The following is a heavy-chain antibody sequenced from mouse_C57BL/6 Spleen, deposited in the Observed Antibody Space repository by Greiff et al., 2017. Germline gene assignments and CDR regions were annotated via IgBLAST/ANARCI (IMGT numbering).Heavy chain of an antibody. J-gene: IGHJ3*01. D-gene: IGHD1-1*01. CDR2: ISDGGSST. V-gene: IGHV5-4*01. CDR1: GFTFSSYA. CDR3: DREGLYYYGSSAWFAY. Sequence: EVKVVESGGGLVKPGGSLKLSCAASGFTFSSYAMSWVRQTPEKRLEWVATISDGGSSTYYPDTVKGRFTISRDNAKNNLYLQMSQLKSEYTDMYFCDREGLYYYGSSAWFAYWGQGTLVTVSA.